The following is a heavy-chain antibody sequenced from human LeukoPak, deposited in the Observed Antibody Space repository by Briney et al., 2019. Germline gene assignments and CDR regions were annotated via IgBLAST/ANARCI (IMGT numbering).Heavy chain of an antibody. CDR1: GGSIGSYY. CDR2: IYYSGST. V-gene: IGHV4-59*08. J-gene: IGHJ4*02. D-gene: IGHD5-18*01. CDR3: ARHEGYTAMVY. Sequence: PSETLSLTCSVTGGSIGSYYWSWIRQPPGKGLEWIGYIYYSGSTNYNPSLKSRVTISVDTSKNQFSLKLSSVTAADTAVYYCARHEGYTAMVYWGQGTLVTVSS.